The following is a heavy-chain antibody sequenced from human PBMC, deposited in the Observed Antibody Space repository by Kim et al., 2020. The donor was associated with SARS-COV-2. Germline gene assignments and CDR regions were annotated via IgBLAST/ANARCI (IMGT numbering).Heavy chain of an antibody. CDR1: GGSISSYY. CDR2: IYYSGST. D-gene: IGHD4-17*01. J-gene: IGHJ4*02. V-gene: IGHV4-59*13. CDR3: ASFLAGTDYDPYYFDY. Sequence: SETLSLTCTVSGGSISSYYWSWIRQPPGKGLEWIGYIYYSGSTNYNPSLKSRVTISVDTSKNQFSLKLSSVTAADTAVYYCASFLAGTDYDPYYFDYWGQGTLVTVSS.